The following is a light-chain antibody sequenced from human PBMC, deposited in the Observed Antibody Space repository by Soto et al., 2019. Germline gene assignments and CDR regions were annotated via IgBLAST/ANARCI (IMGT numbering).Light chain of an antibody. J-gene: IGKJ4*01. CDR1: QSVSSY. CDR3: QQYGSSPLT. Sequence: EIVLTQSPATLSLSPGERATLSCRASQSVSSYLAWYQQKPGQAPRLLIYDASNRATGIPARFSGSGSGTDFTLTISSLEPEDFAVYYCQQYGSSPLTFCGGTKVEIK. V-gene: IGKV3-11*01. CDR2: DAS.